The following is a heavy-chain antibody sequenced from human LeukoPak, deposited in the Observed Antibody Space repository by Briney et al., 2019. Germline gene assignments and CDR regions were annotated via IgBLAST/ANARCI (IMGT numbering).Heavy chain of an antibody. J-gene: IGHJ4*02. V-gene: IGHV3-15*01. CDR2: IKSKSDGGTI. D-gene: IGHD3-10*01. CDR3: TRYKYGSYYGSYYFDH. Sequence: GGSLRLSCAAAGFTFSNAWMSWVRPAPGEGLEWGCRIKSKSDGGTIDYAAPVKGRFTISRDDSKNTVYLQLNSLKTEDTGMYYCTRYKYGSYYGSYYFDHWGQGTLVTVSS. CDR1: GFTFSNAW.